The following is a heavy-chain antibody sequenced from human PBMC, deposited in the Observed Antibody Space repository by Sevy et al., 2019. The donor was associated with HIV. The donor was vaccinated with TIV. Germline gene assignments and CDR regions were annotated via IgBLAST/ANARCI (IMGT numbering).Heavy chain of an antibody. CDR1: GGSVSSGSYY. Sequence: SETLSLTCTVSGGSVSSGSYYWSWIRQPPGKGLEWIGYIYYSGSTNYNPSLKSRVTISVDTSKNQFSLKLGSVTAADTAVYYCARTYCGGDCYSDYWGQGTLVTVSS. CDR3: ARTYCGGDCYSDY. D-gene: IGHD2-21*02. J-gene: IGHJ4*02. CDR2: IYYSGST. V-gene: IGHV4-61*01.